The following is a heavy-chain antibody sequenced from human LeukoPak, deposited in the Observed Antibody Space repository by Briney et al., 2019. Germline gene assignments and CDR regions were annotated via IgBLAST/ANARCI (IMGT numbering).Heavy chain of an antibody. CDR3: ARGVTVAFDH. Sequence: PSETLSLTCTVSGGSISSGGYYWSWIRQHPGKGLEWIGYIYYSGSTYYNPSLKSRVTISVDTSKNQFSLKLSSVTAADTAVYYCARGVTVAFDHWGQGTLVTVSS. CDR1: GGSISSGGYY. J-gene: IGHJ4*02. V-gene: IGHV4-31*03. CDR2: IYYSGST. D-gene: IGHD4-23*01.